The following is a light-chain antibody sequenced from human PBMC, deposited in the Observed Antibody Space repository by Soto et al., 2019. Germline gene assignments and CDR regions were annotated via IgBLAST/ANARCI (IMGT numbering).Light chain of an antibody. V-gene: IGLV2-14*03. J-gene: IGLJ1*01. CDR2: DVN. Sequence: QSALAQPASGSGSPGQSISISCTGTGNDVGGYTFVSWYQQHPDKVPKLVIFDVNRRPSGVSDRFSGSKSVNAASLTISGLQAEDEADYYCCSYTATTTYVFGTGTKVTVL. CDR1: GNDVGGYTF. CDR3: CSYTATTTYV.